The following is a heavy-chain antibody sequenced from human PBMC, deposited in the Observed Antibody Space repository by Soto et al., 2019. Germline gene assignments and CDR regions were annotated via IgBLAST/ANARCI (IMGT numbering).Heavy chain of an antibody. CDR2: MNPNSGNT. Sequence: QVQLVQSGAEVKKPGASVKVSCKASGYTFTSYDINWVRQATGQGPEWMGWMNPNSGNTGYAQKFEQRVTMTRNTAMSTAYMELSSLRSEGMAVYYCARERSYGVDLWGRGTLVTVSS. D-gene: IGHD4-17*01. J-gene: IGHJ2*01. V-gene: IGHV1-8*01. CDR3: ARERSYGVDL. CDR1: GYTFTSYD.